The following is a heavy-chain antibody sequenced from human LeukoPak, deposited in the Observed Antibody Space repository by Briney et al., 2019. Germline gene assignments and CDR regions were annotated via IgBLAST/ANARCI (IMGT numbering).Heavy chain of an antibody. D-gene: IGHD6-19*01. CDR1: GGSISSSY. CDR2: IYTSGST. Sequence: SETLSLTCTVSGGSISSSYWSWIRQPAGKGLEWIGRIYTSGSTNYNPSLKSRVTMLVDTSKNQFSLKLSSVTAADTAVYYCAREPYSSGWYVDWGQGTLVTVSS. V-gene: IGHV4-4*07. CDR3: AREPYSSGWYVD. J-gene: IGHJ4*02.